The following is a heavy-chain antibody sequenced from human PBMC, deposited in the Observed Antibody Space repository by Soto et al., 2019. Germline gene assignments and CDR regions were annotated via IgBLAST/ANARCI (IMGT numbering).Heavy chain of an antibody. CDR1: GYTFTSYY. CDR3: ARVIYGGNSFPYFQH. D-gene: IGHD4-17*01. V-gene: IGHV1-46*01. Sequence: GASVKVSCKASGYTFTSYYMHWVRQAPGQGLEWMGIINPSGGSTSYAQKFQGRVTMTRDTSTSTVYMELSSLRSEDTAVYYCARVIYGGNSFPYFQHWGQGTLVTVSS. J-gene: IGHJ1*01. CDR2: INPSGGST.